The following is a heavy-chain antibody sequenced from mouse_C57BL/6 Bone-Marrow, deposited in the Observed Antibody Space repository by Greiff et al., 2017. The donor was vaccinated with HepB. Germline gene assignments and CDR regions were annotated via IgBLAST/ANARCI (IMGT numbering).Heavy chain of an antibody. V-gene: IGHV5-17*01. Sequence: EVHLVESGAGLVKPGGSLKLSCAASGFTFSDYGMHWVRQAPEKGLEWVAYISSGSSTIYYADTVKGRFTISRDNAKNTLFLQMTSLRSEDTAMYYCARASYYYGTAYWGQGTLVTVSA. CDR3: ARASYYYGTAY. J-gene: IGHJ3*01. D-gene: IGHD1-1*01. CDR2: ISSGSSTI. CDR1: GFTFSDYG.